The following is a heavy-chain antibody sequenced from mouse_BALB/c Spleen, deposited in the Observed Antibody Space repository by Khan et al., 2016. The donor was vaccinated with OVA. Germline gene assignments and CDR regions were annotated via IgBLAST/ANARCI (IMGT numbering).Heavy chain of an antibody. V-gene: IGHV5-9*02. CDR1: GFAFNSYD. CDR3: TRPAYYDNPRYTN. Sequence: EVELVESGGGLVKPGGSLKLSCEVSGFAFNSYDMSWVRQTPEKRLEWVATISSIGTYTYYPDSVKGRFTISRDTARNTLYLQMSSLRSEDTALYDCTRPAYYDNPRYTNWNQGTLVTVSA. D-gene: IGHD2-4*01. J-gene: IGHJ3*01. CDR2: ISSIGTYT.